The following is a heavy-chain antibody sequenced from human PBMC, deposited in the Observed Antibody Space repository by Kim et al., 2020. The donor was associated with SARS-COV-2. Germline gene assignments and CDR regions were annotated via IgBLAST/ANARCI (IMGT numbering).Heavy chain of an antibody. Sequence: ASVKVSCKASGYTFTGYYMHWVRQAPGQGLEWMGRINPNSGGTNYAQKFQGRVTMTRDTSISTAYMELSRLRSDDTAVYYCARAPSSYYDSSGLGYWGQGTLVTVSS. J-gene: IGHJ4*02. D-gene: IGHD3-22*01. V-gene: IGHV1-2*06. CDR2: INPNSGGT. CDR3: ARAPSSYYDSSGLGY. CDR1: GYTFTGYY.